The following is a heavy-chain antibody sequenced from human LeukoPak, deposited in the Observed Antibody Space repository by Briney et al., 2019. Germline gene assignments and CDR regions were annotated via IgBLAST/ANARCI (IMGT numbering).Heavy chain of an antibody. CDR2: IRQDGSET. Sequence: QPGGSLRLSCTASGFTFSSQWMSWVRQALGKGLEWVANIRQDGSETQYVDSTKGRFTISRDNAKNSSYLQMNSLRAEDTAVYYCARVSGPGMNEYFHLWGQGTLVTVSS. J-gene: IGHJ1*01. CDR1: GFTFSSQW. CDR3: ARVSGPGMNEYFHL. V-gene: IGHV3-7*01. D-gene: IGHD3-10*01.